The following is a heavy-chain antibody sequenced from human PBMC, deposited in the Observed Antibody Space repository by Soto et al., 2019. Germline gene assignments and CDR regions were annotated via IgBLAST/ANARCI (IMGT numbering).Heavy chain of an antibody. CDR2: INHSGST. CDR3: ARARLRQQLVPSDY. D-gene: IGHD6-13*01. J-gene: IGHJ4*02. Sequence: QVQLQQWGAGLLKPSETLSLTCAVYGGSFSGYYWSWIRQPPGKGLEWIGEINHSGSTNYNPSLKSRVTISVDTSKNQFSLKLSSVTAADTAVYYCARARLRQQLVPSDYWGQGTLVTVSS. CDR1: GGSFSGYY. V-gene: IGHV4-34*01.